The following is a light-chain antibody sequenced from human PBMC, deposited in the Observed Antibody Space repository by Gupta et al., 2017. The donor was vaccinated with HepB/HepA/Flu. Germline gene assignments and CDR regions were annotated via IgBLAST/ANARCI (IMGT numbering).Light chain of an antibody. CDR2: QAS. J-gene: IGKJ3*01. CDR3: QQDNSHMFT. CDR1: QPISSR. V-gene: IGKV1-5*03. Sequence: DIQMTQSPSTLSASVGDRVTIACRASQPISSRLAWYQQKPGKAPKLLIYQASTLESGVPSRFSGRGSETEFILTITSLQPDDFATYYCQQDNSHMFTFGHGTKVDFK.